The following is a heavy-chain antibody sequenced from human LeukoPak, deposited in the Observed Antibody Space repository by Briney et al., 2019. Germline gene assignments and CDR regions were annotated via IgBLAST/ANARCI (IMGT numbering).Heavy chain of an antibody. CDR1: GGSISSGSYY. CDR3: ARRYCSGADCYGGDSYYYMDV. J-gene: IGHJ6*03. V-gene: IGHV4-61*02. CDR2: IYNSGST. D-gene: IGHD2-2*01. Sequence: SETLSLTCTVSGGSISSGSYYWRWIPQPAGKGLEWIGRIYNSGSTNYNPSLQSRAPISIDTSKNQFSLRLTSVTAADTAVYYCARRYCSGADCYGGDSYYYMDVWGKGTTVTISS.